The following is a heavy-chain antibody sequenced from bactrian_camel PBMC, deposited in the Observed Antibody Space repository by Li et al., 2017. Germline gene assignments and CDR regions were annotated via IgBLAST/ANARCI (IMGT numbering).Heavy chain of an antibody. D-gene: IGHD6*01. CDR2: IASDGSKT. V-gene: IGHV3S11*01. J-gene: IGHJ6*01. Sequence: DVQLVESGRGSVQAGGSLRLSCAASGFASSSYAMSWVRQAPGKGLEWVSSIASDGSKTYYADYVKGRFTISRDNAKNTVYLQMNSLKSEDTALFYCVTDRFTRWGTAVAGRSFGSWGQGTQVTVS. CDR1: GFASSSYA. CDR3: VTDRFTRWGTAVAGRSFGS.